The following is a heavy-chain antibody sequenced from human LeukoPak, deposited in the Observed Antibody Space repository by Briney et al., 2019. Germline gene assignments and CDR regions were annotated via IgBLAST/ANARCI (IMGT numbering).Heavy chain of an antibody. V-gene: IGHV3-30*03. Sequence: PGGSLRLSCAASGFTFSTSGMHWVRLTPGKGLELVAVMSYDGSNKYYADSVKGRFTISRDNSKNTLYLQMNSLRVEDTAVYYCARGKDLQWLFYLDYWGQGTLVTVSS. J-gene: IGHJ4*02. CDR2: MSYDGSNK. CDR1: GFTFSTSG. CDR3: ARGKDLQWLFYLDY. D-gene: IGHD6-19*01.